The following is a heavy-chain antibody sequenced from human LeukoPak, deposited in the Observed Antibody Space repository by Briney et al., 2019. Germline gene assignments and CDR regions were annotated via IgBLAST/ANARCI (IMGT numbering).Heavy chain of an antibody. V-gene: IGHV3-43*02. CDR2: IGGDGDST. CDR1: RFTFDDYA. Sequence: GGSLRLSCVTSRFTFDDYAMHWVRQAPGKGLEWVSLIGGDGDSTYYADSVKGRFTISRDNSKNSLYLHMNSLRTEDTALYYCAKDNHPDAFDIWGQGTMVTVSS. J-gene: IGHJ3*02. CDR3: AKDNHPDAFDI.